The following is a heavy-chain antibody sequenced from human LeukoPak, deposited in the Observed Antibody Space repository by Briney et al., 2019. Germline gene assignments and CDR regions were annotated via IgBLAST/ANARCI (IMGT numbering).Heavy chain of an antibody. CDR3: ARALYDFWSGYSPFDR. Sequence: GGSLRLSCAASGFTFSSYAMSWVRQAPGKGLEWVSAISGSGGSTYYADSVKGRFTISRDNSKNTLYLQMNSLIDEDTAVYYCARALYDFWSGYSPFDRWGQGTLVTVSS. D-gene: IGHD3-3*01. CDR2: ISGSGGST. V-gene: IGHV3-23*01. CDR1: GFTFSSYA. J-gene: IGHJ5*02.